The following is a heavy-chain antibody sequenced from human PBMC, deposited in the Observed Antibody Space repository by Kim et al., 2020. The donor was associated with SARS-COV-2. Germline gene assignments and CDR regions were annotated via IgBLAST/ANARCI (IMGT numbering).Heavy chain of an antibody. Sequence: SETLSLTCTVSGGSISSSSYYWGWIRQPPGKGLEWIGSIYYSGSTYYNPSLKSRVTISVDTSKNQFSLKLSSVTAADTAVYYCARHGHESYYDSSVDYWGQGTLVTVSS. V-gene: IGHV4-39*01. CDR3: ARHGHESYYDSSVDY. CDR2: IYYSGST. J-gene: IGHJ4*02. D-gene: IGHD3-22*01. CDR1: GGSISSSSYY.